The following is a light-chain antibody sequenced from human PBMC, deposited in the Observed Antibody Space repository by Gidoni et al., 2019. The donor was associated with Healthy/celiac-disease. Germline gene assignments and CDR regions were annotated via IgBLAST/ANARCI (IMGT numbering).Light chain of an antibody. J-gene: IGKJ3*01. V-gene: IGKV3-15*01. CDR3: QQYNNWPIFT. CDR2: GAS. CDR1: QSVSSN. Sequence: EIVMTQSPATLSVSPGERATLSCRASQSVSSNLAWYQQKPGQAPRLLIYGASTRATGIPARFSGSGSGTEFTLTISSLQSEDFAVYYCQQYNNWPIFTFALGPKWISN.